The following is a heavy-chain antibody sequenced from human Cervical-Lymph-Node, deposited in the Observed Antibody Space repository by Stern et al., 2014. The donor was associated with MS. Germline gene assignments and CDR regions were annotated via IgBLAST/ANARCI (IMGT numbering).Heavy chain of an antibody. D-gene: IGHD2-21*02. Sequence: EVQLVESGGGLVQPGRSLRLSCAASGFTFDDYAMHWVRQPPGKGLEWVSGISWNSGNIDYADSVRGRFTISRDNAKNSLYLQMNSLRAEDTALYYCAKGCGGDCSHFNYWGQGTLVTVSS. CDR3: AKGCGGDCSHFNY. CDR1: GFTFDDYA. J-gene: IGHJ4*02. V-gene: IGHV3-9*01. CDR2: ISWNSGNI.